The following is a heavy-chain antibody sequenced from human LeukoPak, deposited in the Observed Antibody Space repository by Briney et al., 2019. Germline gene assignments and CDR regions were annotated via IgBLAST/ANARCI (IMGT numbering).Heavy chain of an antibody. CDR3: ARRRRLLRGYYFDY. J-gene: IGHJ4*02. D-gene: IGHD6-25*01. V-gene: IGHV4-39*01. Sequence: SETLSLTCTVSGGSISSSSYYWGWIRQPPGKGLEWIGSIYYSGSTYYNPSLKSRATISVDTSKNQFSLKLSSVTAADTAVYYCARRRRLLRGYYFDYWGQGTLVTVSS. CDR2: IYYSGST. CDR1: GGSISSSSYY.